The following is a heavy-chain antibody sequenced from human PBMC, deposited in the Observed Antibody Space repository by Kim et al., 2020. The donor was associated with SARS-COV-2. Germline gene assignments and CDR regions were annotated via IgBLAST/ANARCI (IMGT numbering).Heavy chain of an antibody. Sequence: SETLSLTCTVSGDSIKDGGYYWSWIRQHPGKGLEWVGHIYYTEITDYNPSLKSRLAISIDTSKNQFSLRLNSVTAADTAVYYCARILVRHDYYTSRPTFLGYWGQGTLVTVSS. CDR3: ARILVRHDYYTSRPTFLGY. CDR1: GDSIKDGGYY. V-gene: IGHV4-31*03. J-gene: IGHJ4*02. CDR2: IYYTEIT. D-gene: IGHD2-21*02.